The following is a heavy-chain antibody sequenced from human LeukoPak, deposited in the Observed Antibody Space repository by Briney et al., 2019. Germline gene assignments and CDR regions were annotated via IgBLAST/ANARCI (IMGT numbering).Heavy chain of an antibody. Sequence: GASVKVSCKVSGYTLTELSIHWVRQAPGKGLEWMGGFDPEDGETIYAQKFQGRVTMTEDTSTDTAYMELSSLRSEDTAVYYCARDKFSIAAAGTDGRAFDIWGQGTMVTVSS. J-gene: IGHJ3*02. V-gene: IGHV1-24*01. CDR2: FDPEDGET. D-gene: IGHD6-13*01. CDR3: ARDKFSIAAAGTDGRAFDI. CDR1: GYTLTELS.